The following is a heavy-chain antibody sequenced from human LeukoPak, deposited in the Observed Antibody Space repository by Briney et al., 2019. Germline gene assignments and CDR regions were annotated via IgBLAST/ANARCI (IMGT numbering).Heavy chain of an antibody. J-gene: IGHJ4*02. CDR2: IRYDGNNK. CDR3: VKDNPLDY. V-gene: IGHV3-30*02. Sequence: PGGSLRLSCGASGFTFSNYGMLWVRQAPGKGLEWVAFIRYDGNNKLYADSMKGRFTISRDNSKSTLYLHINSLRAEDTAVYYCVKDNPLDYWGQGTLVIVSS. D-gene: IGHD1-14*01. CDR1: GFTFSNYG.